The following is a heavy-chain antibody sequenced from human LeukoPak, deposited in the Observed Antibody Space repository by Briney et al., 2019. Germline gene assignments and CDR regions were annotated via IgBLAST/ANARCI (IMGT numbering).Heavy chain of an antibody. J-gene: IGHJ4*02. V-gene: IGHV3-23*01. CDR3: AKGRNMYSGSSLDN. D-gene: IGHD6-6*01. CDR1: GFTFSSYA. CDR2: IGGSVDNT. Sequence: PGGFLRLSCAASGFTFSSYAMTWVRQAPGKGLEWVSTIGGSVDNTYYADSVKGRFTISRDNSKNTLYLQINTLRAEDTAVYYCAKGRNMYSGSSLDNWGQGTLVTVSS.